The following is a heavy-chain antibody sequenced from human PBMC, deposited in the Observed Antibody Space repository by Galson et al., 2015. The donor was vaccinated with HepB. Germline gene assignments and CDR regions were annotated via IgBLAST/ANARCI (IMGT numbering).Heavy chain of an antibody. CDR1: GGTFSSYA. Sequence: SVKVSCKASGGTFSSYAISWVRQAPGQGLEWMGGIIPILGIANYAQKFQGRVTITAVKSTSTAYMELSSLRSEDTAVYYCARDRGGDVGAFDIWGQGTMVTVSS. CDR2: IIPILGIA. J-gene: IGHJ3*02. CDR3: ARDRGGDVGAFDI. V-gene: IGHV1-69*10.